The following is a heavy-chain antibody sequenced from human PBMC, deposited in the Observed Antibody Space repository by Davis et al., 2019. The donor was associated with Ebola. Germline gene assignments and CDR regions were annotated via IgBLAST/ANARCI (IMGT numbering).Heavy chain of an antibody. CDR2: IYYSGST. Sequence: SETLSLTCTVSGGSISSYYWSWIRQPPGKGLEWIGYIYYSGSTNYNPSLKSRVTISVDTSKNQFSLKLSSVTAADTAVYYCARSVVITKGPWGWFDPWGQGTLVTVSS. D-gene: IGHD3-22*01. CDR3: ARSVVITKGPWGWFDP. CDR1: GGSISSYY. V-gene: IGHV4-59*01. J-gene: IGHJ5*02.